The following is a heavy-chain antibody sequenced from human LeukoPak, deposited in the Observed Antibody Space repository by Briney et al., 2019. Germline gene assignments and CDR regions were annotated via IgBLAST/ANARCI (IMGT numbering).Heavy chain of an antibody. CDR3: AREVVGGGYYYYYMDV. CDR2: IYYSGST. Sequence: SETLSLTCTVSGGSISSYYWSWIRQPPGKGMEWIGYIYYSGSTNYNPSLKSPVTISVDTSKNQFSLKLSSVTAADTAVYYCAREVVGGGYYYYYMDVWGKGTTVTVSS. J-gene: IGHJ6*03. D-gene: IGHD1-26*01. V-gene: IGHV4-59*01. CDR1: GGSISSYY.